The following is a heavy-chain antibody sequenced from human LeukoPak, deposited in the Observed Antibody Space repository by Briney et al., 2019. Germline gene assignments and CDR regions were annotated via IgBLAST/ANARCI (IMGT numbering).Heavy chain of an antibody. Sequence: GGSLRLSCAASGFSFPNTVMHWIRQAPGKGLEWVACVSTDGISEHYADSVKGRFTISRGNSKHTLYLQINSLRPEDTAIYCCATVGYSGGHCDVFHSWGQGTIVTVSS. V-gene: IGHV3-30-3*01. CDR1: GFSFPNTV. J-gene: IGHJ3*02. CDR3: ATVGYSGGHCDVFHS. CDR2: VSTDGISE. D-gene: IGHD1-26*01.